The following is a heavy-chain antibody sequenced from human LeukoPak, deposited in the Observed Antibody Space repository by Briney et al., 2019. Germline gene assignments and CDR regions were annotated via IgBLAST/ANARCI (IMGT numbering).Heavy chain of an antibody. D-gene: IGHD5-18*01. CDR3: AKERDTAMVTIDY. CDR2: IRYDGSNK. J-gene: IGHJ4*02. V-gene: IGHV3-30*02. CDR1: GFTFSSYG. Sequence: GGSLRLSCAPSGFTFSSYGMHWVRQAPGKGLEWVAFIRYDGSNKYYADSVKGRFTISRDNSKNTLYLQMNSLRAEDTAVYYCAKERDTAMVTIDYWGQGTLVTVSS.